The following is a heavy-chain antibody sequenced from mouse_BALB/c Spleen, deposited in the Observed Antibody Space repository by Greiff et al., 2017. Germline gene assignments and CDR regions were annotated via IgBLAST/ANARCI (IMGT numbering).Heavy chain of an antibody. CDR1: GFSLTSYG. CDR3: AREGGYDGYWYFDV. CDR2: IWAGGST. D-gene: IGHD2-14*01. J-gene: IGHJ1*01. Sequence: VMLVESGPGLVAPSQSLSITCTVSGFSLTSYGVHWVRQPPGKGLEWLGVIWAGGSTNYNSALMSRLSISKDNSKSQVFLKMNSLQTDDTAMYYCAREGGYDGYWYFDVWGAGTTVTVSS. V-gene: IGHV2-9*02.